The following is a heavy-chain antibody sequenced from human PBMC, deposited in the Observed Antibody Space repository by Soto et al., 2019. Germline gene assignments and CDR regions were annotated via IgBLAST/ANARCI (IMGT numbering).Heavy chain of an antibody. CDR1: GFTFSSYW. CDR3: ARVPSYSGYDRHDY. Sequence: LRLSCAASGFTFSSYWMSWVRQAPGKGLEWVANIKQDGSEKYYVDSVKGRFTISRDNAKNSLYLQMNSLRAEDTAVYYCARVPSYSGYDRHDYWGQGSLVTVSS. V-gene: IGHV3-7*01. D-gene: IGHD5-12*01. CDR2: IKQDGSEK. J-gene: IGHJ4*02.